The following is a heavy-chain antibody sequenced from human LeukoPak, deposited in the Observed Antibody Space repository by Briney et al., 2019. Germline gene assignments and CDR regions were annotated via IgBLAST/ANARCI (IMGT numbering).Heavy chain of an antibody. CDR1: GFTFSGSA. J-gene: IGHJ6*02. V-gene: IGHV3-73*01. Sequence: PGGSLKLSCAASGFTFSGSAMHWVRQASGKGLEWVGRIRSKANSYATAYAASVKGRFTISRDDSKNTAYLQMNSLKTEDTAVYYCTRTTVTSDNYNYGMDVWGQGTTVTVSS. CDR3: TRTTVTSDNYNYGMDV. CDR2: IRSKANSYAT. D-gene: IGHD4-17*01.